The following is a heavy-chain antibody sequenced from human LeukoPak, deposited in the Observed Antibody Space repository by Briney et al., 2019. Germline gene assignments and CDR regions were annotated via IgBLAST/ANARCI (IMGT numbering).Heavy chain of an antibody. CDR2: IYYTGTT. D-gene: IGHD2-21*02. J-gene: IGHJ5*02. Sequence: SETLSLTCSVSGDSISSADYFWSWIRHHPGKGLEWIGFIYYTGTTYYKPSLKSRITISIDTSKSHFSLKLSSVTAADTAVYYCARQRVTAIGYNWFDPWGQGTLVTVSS. V-gene: IGHV4-31*03. CDR3: ARQRVTAIGYNWFDP. CDR1: GDSISSADYF.